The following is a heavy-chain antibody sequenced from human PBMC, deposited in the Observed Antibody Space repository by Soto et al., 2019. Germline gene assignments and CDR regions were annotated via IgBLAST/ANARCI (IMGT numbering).Heavy chain of an antibody. CDR3: ARGEGYAYGYLTY. V-gene: IGHV3-33*01. CDR1: GFTFNSYG. J-gene: IGHJ4*02. D-gene: IGHD5-18*01. CDR2: IWYDGSNK. Sequence: QVHLVESGGGVVQPVRSLRVSCAASGFTFNSYGMHWVRQAPGKGLEWVAVIWYDGSNKYYADSVEGRFTISRDNSKNTVYLQINSLRAEDTAVFYCARGEGYAYGYLTYWGQGTLVTVSS.